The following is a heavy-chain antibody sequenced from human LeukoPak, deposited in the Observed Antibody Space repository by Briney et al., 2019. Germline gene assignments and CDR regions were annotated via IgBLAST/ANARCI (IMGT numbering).Heavy chain of an antibody. D-gene: IGHD6-19*01. V-gene: IGHV3-21*04. CDR1: GFTFRSYT. CDR3: ARGLTVAPNWFDP. Sequence: NTGGSLRLSCAASGFTFRSYTMNWVRQAPGKGLEWVSSISSSSSYMYYADSVKGRFTISRDNAKNSLYLQMNSLRAEDTAVYYCARGLTVAPNWFDPWGQGTLVTVSS. CDR2: ISSSSSYM. J-gene: IGHJ5*02.